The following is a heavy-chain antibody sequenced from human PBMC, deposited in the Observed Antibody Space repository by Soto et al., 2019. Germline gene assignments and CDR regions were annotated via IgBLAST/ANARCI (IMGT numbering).Heavy chain of an antibody. CDR1: GGSISSGGYY. CDR3: MVRGVNSLDY. J-gene: IGHJ4*02. V-gene: IGHV4-31*03. Sequence: QVQLQKSGPGLVKPSQTLSLTCTVSGGSISSGGYYWSWIRQHPGKGLECIGYIYYSGSTYYNPSHKSRVTISVDPSKNQFSLKLSSVTAADTAVYYCMVRGVNSLDYWGQGTLVTVSS. D-gene: IGHD3-10*01. CDR2: IYYSGST.